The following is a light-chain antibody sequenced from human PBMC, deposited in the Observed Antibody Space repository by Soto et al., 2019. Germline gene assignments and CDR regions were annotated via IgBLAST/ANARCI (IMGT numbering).Light chain of an antibody. J-gene: IGLJ1*01. CDR1: SSDVGGYKY. CDR2: TVS. Sequence: QSALTQPASVSGSPGQSITISCTGTSSDVGGYKYVSWYQQHPGKAPKLMIYTVSNRPSGVSNRFSGSKSGNTASLTISGLQAEGEADYYCSSYTSSSSYVFGAGTKVTVL. V-gene: IGLV2-14*01. CDR3: SSYTSSSSYV.